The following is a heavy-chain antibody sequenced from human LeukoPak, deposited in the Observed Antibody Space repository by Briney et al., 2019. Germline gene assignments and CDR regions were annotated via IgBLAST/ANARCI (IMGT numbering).Heavy chain of an antibody. J-gene: IGHJ5*02. V-gene: IGHV4-61*05. Sequence: SETLSLTCTVSGGSISSSSYYWSWIRQPPGKGLEWIGYIYYSGSTTYNPSLKSRVTISVDTSKNQFSLKLSSVTAADTAVYYCARGYYDILTGSTGFDPWGQGTQVTVSS. CDR3: ARGYYDILTGSTGFDP. D-gene: IGHD3-9*01. CDR1: GGSISSSSYY. CDR2: IYYSGST.